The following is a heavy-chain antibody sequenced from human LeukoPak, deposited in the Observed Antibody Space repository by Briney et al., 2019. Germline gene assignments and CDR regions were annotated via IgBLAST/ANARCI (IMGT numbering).Heavy chain of an antibody. J-gene: IGHJ4*02. CDR1: GFTFSSYA. CDR3: ARAPRGDYFDY. Sequence: GGSLRLSCAASGFTFSSYAMHWVRQAPGKGLEWVAVISYDGSNKYYADSVKGRFTISRDNSKNTLYLQMNSLRAEDTAVYYCARAPRGDYFDYWGQGTLVTVS. V-gene: IGHV3-30-3*01. D-gene: IGHD2-15*01. CDR2: ISYDGSNK.